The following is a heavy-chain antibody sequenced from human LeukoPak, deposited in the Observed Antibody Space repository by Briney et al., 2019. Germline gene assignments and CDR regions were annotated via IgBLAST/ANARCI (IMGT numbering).Heavy chain of an antibody. D-gene: IGHD3-3*01. CDR1: GGSISSYY. Sequence: SETLSLTCTVSGGSISSYYWSWIRQPPGKGLEWIGYIYYSGSTNHNPSLKSRVTISVDTSKNQFSLKLSSVTAADTAVYYCARAEGTIFGVVNPSYYFDYWGQGTLVTVSS. CDR3: ARAEGTIFGVVNPSYYFDY. CDR2: IYYSGST. J-gene: IGHJ4*02. V-gene: IGHV4-59*01.